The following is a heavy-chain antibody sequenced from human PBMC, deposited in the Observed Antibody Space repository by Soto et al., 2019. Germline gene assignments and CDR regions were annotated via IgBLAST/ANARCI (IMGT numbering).Heavy chain of an antibody. V-gene: IGHV4-39*01. CDR2: IYYSGST. CDR1: GGSISSSSYY. CDR3: ARYSGSYYDRPFDY. J-gene: IGHJ4*02. Sequence: QLQLQESGPGLVKPSETLSLTCTVSGGSISSSSYYWGWIRQPPGKGLEWIGSIYYSGSTYYNPSLRSRVTISVDTSKNQFSLKLSSVTAADTAVYYCARYSGSYYDRPFDYWGQGTLVTVSS. D-gene: IGHD1-26*01.